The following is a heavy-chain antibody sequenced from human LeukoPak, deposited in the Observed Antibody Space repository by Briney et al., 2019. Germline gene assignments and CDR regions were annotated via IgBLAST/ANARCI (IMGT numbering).Heavy chain of an antibody. Sequence: SGGSLRLSCAASGFCFSTYAMSWVRQAPGKGMEWVSTISGSGDNTYYADSLKGRFTISGDSSKNTLYLQMNSLRAEDTAVYYCAKQTRTTTAPDYWGQGTLVTVSS. CDR1: GFCFSTYA. D-gene: IGHD1-1*01. CDR3: AKQTRTTTAPDY. V-gene: IGHV3-23*01. J-gene: IGHJ4*02. CDR2: ISGSGDNT.